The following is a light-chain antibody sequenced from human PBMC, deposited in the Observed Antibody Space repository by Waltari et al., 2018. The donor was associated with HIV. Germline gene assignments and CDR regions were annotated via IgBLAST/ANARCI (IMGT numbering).Light chain of an antibody. Sequence: EIVLMSSPGTLSLSPGDRATLFCRASQSVDSNYIAGYQHKSGQPPRLLIYAASNRATGIPDKFGGSGSGTHFSLSINKLAPEDFAMYYCQQYGASPTFGQGTKVEI. J-gene: IGKJ1*01. CDR3: QQYGASPT. V-gene: IGKV3-20*01. CDR1: QSVDSNY. CDR2: AAS.